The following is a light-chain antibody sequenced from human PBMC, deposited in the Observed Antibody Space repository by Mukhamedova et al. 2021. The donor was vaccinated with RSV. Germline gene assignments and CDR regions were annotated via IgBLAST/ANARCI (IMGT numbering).Light chain of an antibody. Sequence: PRKAPKSLIFAASTLQSGVSSRFSGSESGADFTLTISSLQPEDSATYYCLQSTTVPLTFGPGTKADIK. CDR3: LQSTTVPLT. J-gene: IGKJ3*01. V-gene: IGKV1-16*01. CDR2: AAS.